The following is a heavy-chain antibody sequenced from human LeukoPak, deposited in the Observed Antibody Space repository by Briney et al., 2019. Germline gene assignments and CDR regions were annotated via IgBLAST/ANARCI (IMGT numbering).Heavy chain of an antibody. V-gene: IGHV3-11*01. CDR3: AGGLDIAVAGPGGYFDY. Sequence: PGGSLRLSCAASGFTFRDYHMNWIRQAPGKGLQWVSYISPGGGATYFADSVEGRLTISRDNTKNSVFLQMNSLTAEDTAVYYCAGGLDIAVAGPGGYFDYWGQGTLVTVSP. CDR1: GFTFRDYH. D-gene: IGHD6-19*01. CDR2: ISPGGGAT. J-gene: IGHJ4*02.